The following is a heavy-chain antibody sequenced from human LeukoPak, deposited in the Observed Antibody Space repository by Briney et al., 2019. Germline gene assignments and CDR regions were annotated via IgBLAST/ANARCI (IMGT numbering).Heavy chain of an antibody. CDR3: ARLGGSYAYYFDY. V-gene: IGHV1-2*02. CDR2: INPNSGGI. CDR1: GYTFTGYY. D-gene: IGHD1-26*01. J-gene: IGHJ4*02. Sequence: ASVKVSCKASGYTFTGYYMHWVRQARGQGLEWMGWINPNSGGINYAQKFQGRVTMTRDTSISTAYMELSRLRSDDTAVYYCARLGGSYAYYFDYWGQGTLVTVSS.